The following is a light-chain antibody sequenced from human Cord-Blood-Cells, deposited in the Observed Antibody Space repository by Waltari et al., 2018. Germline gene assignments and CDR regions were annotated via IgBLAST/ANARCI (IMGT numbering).Light chain of an antibody. J-gene: IGLJ2*01. CDR2: EGS. V-gene: IGLV2-23*03. CDR1: SSDVGSYYL. CDR3: CSYAGSSTFVV. Sequence: QSALTQPASVSGSPGQSITISCTGTSSDVGSYYLVSRYQQHPGKAPKLMIYEGSKRPSGVSNRFSGSKSGNTASLTISGLQAEDEADYYCCSYAGSSTFVVFGGGTKLTVL.